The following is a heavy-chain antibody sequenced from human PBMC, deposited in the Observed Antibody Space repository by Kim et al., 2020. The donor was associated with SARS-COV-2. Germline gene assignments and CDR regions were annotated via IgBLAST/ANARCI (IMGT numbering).Heavy chain of an antibody. CDR2: INHSGST. CDR1: GGSFSGYY. J-gene: IGHJ6*03. CDR3: ARESYDFWSARGYYYYMDV. D-gene: IGHD3-3*01. Sequence: SETLSLTCAVYGGSFSGYYWSWIRQPPGKGLEWIGEINHSGSTNYNPSLKSRVTISVDTSKNQFSLKLSSVTAADTAVYYCARESYDFWSARGYYYYMDVWGKGTTVTVSS. V-gene: IGHV4-34*01.